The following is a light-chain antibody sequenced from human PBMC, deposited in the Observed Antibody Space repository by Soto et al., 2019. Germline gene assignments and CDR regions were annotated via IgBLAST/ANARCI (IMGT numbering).Light chain of an antibody. J-gene: IGLJ1*01. CDR3: SSYAGSSNV. CDR1: SSDFGGYNY. CDR2: EVN. V-gene: IGLV2-8*01. Sequence: QSALTQPPSASGSPGQSVAISCTGTSSDFGGYNYVSWYQQHPGKAPKLMICEVNKRPSGVPDRFSGSKSGNTASLTVSGLQAEDEADYYCSSYAGSSNVFGTGTKVTVL.